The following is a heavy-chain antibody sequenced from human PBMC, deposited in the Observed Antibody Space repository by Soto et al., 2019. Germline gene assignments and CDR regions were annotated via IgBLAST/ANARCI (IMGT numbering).Heavy chain of an antibody. Sequence: GGSLRLSCAASGFTFSSYAMSWVRQAPGKGLEWVSAISGSGGSTYYADSVKGRFTISRDNSKNTLYLQMNSLRAEDTAVYYCAKDYPGGYIVVVPAATTFDYWGQGTLVTVSS. J-gene: IGHJ4*02. CDR3: AKDYPGGYIVVVPAATTFDY. CDR2: ISGSGGST. D-gene: IGHD2-2*01. V-gene: IGHV3-23*01. CDR1: GFTFSSYA.